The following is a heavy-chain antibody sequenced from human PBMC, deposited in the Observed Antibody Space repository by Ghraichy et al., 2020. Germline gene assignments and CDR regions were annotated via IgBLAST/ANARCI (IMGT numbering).Heavy chain of an antibody. J-gene: IGHJ4*02. Sequence: GGSLRLSCAASGFTFSSYAMSWVRQAPGKGLEWVSAISGSGGSTYYADSVKGRFTISRDNSKNTLYLQMNSLRAEDTAVYYCAKHIWAGSYASDGGPFDYWGQGTLVTVSS. V-gene: IGHV3-23*01. CDR3: AKHIWAGSYASDGGPFDY. CDR1: GFTFSSYA. D-gene: IGHD1-26*01. CDR2: ISGSGGST.